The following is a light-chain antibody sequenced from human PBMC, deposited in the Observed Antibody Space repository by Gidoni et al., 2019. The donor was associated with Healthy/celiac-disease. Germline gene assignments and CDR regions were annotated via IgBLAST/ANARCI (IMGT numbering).Light chain of an antibody. CDR1: QSISSY. V-gene: IGKV1-39*01. CDR3: QQSYNTPPVT. J-gene: IGKJ5*01. Sequence: DIQMTQSPSSLSASVGDRVTITCRASQSISSYLNWYQQKPGQAPKLLIYAASRWHSGVPSRFSGSGSGTDFTLTISSLQSEDFAIYYCQQSYNTPPVTFGQGTRVEIK. CDR2: AAS.